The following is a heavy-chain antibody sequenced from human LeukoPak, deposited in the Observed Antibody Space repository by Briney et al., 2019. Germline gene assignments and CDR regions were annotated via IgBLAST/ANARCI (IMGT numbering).Heavy chain of an antibody. D-gene: IGHD3-16*02. Sequence: GRSLRLSCAASGFTFSSYGMHWVRQAPGKGLEWVAVISYDGSNKYYADSVKGRFTISRDNSKNTLYLQMNSLRAEDMAVYYCAKDLLYSDVWGSYRPNPLDYWGQGTLVTVSS. CDR1: GFTFSSYG. V-gene: IGHV3-30*18. J-gene: IGHJ4*02. CDR3: AKDLLYSDVWGSYRPNPLDY. CDR2: ISYDGSNK.